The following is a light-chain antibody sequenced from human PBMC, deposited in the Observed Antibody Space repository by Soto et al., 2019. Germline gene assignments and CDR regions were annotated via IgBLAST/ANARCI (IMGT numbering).Light chain of an antibody. CDR2: GAS. Sequence: EFVLTQSPGTLSLSPGERATLSCRASQSVSSSYLAWYQQKPGQAPRLLIYGASSRATGIPDRFSGSGSGTDFTLTISRLEPEDFAVYYCQQYGSSPPITFGQGTRLAIK. CDR3: QQYGSSPPIT. CDR1: QSVSSSY. V-gene: IGKV3-20*01. J-gene: IGKJ5*01.